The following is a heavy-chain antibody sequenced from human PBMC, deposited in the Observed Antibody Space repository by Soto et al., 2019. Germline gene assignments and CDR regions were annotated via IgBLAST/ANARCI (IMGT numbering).Heavy chain of an antibody. Sequence: SVKVSCKVSGGTFSSYAISWVRQAPGQGLEWMGGIIPIFGTANYAQKFQGRVTITADESTSTAYMELSSLRSEDTAVYYCAVYRIAAAGKGDIGYYYYYGMDVWGQGTTVTVSS. CDR3: AVYRIAAAGKGDIGYYYYYGMDV. CDR2: IIPIFGTA. D-gene: IGHD6-13*01. V-gene: IGHV1-69*13. CDR1: GGTFSSYA. J-gene: IGHJ6*02.